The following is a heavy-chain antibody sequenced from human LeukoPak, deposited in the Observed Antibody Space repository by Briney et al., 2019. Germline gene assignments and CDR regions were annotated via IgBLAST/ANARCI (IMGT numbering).Heavy chain of an antibody. CDR3: AKDWGI. CDR2: ISASGGST. CDR1: GLSFSDYA. V-gene: IGHV3-23*01. J-gene: IGHJ4*02. D-gene: IGHD3-16*01. Sequence: GGSLRLSCAASGLSFSDYAISWVRQAPGKGLEWVSGISASGGSTYYADSVKGRFTISRDISKNTLNLQMNSLRAEDTAIYYCAKDWGIWGQGTLVTVSS.